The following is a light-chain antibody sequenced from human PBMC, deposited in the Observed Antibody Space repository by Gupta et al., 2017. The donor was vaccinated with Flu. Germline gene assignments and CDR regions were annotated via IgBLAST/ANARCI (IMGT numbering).Light chain of an antibody. CDR2: KAS. CDR3: QQYNSYSGM. Sequence: PSTLSASVGDRVTITCRASQSISSWLAWYQQKPGKAPKLLIYKASSLESGVPSRFSGSGSGTEFTLTISSLQPDDFATYYCQQYNSYSGMFGQGTKVEIK. CDR1: QSISSW. V-gene: IGKV1-5*03. J-gene: IGKJ1*01.